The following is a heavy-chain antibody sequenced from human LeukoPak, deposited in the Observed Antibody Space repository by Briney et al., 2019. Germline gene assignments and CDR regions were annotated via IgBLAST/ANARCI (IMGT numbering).Heavy chain of an antibody. V-gene: IGHV3-30-3*01. CDR2: ISYDGSNK. Sequence: GRSLRLSCAASGFTFSSYAMHWVRQAPGKGLEWVAVISYDGSNKYYADSVKGRFTISRDNSKNTLYLQMNSLRAEDTAVYYCAKDRPLYSGSQHFDYWGQGTLVTVSS. D-gene: IGHD1-26*01. CDR1: GFTFSSYA. CDR3: AKDRPLYSGSQHFDY. J-gene: IGHJ4*02.